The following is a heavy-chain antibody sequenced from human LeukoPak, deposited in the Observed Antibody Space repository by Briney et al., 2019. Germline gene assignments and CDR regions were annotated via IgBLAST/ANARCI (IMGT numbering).Heavy chain of an antibody. D-gene: IGHD6-13*01. CDR1: GFTFSSYW. V-gene: IGHV3-74*01. Sequence: GGSLRLSCVASGFTFSSYWMHWVRQAPGKGLVWVSRISSDGSSTSYADSVKGRFTISRDNAKNTVYLQMNSLRAEDTAVYYCGREGAAAAFDYWGQGTLVTVSS. CDR2: ISSDGSST. J-gene: IGHJ4*02. CDR3: GREGAAAAFDY.